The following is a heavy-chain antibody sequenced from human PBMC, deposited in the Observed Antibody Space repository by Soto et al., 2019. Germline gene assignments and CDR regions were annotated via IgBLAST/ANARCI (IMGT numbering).Heavy chain of an antibody. Sequence: EVQLVESGGGLVQPGGSLRLSCAASGFTFSSYAMHWVRQAPGKGLEYVSAISSYGGSTYYANSVKGRFTISRDNSKNTLYHQMGSRRAEDMAVYYCARDPDSSGYYYFDYWGQGTLVTVSS. CDR1: GFTFSSYA. CDR3: ARDPDSSGYYYFDY. CDR2: ISSYGGST. J-gene: IGHJ4*02. D-gene: IGHD3-22*01. V-gene: IGHV3-64*01.